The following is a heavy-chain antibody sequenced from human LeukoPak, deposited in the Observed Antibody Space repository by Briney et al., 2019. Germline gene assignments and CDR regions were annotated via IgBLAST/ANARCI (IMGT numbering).Heavy chain of an antibody. Sequence: GASVKVSCKASGYTFTGYYMHWVRQAPGQGLEWMGWINPNSGGTNYAQKFQGRVTVTRDTSISTAYMELSRLRSDDTAVYYCARDREDSYGNDAFDIWGQGTMVTVSS. CDR1: GYTFTGYY. CDR3: ARDREDSYGNDAFDI. D-gene: IGHD5-18*01. CDR2: INPNSGGT. J-gene: IGHJ3*02. V-gene: IGHV1-2*02.